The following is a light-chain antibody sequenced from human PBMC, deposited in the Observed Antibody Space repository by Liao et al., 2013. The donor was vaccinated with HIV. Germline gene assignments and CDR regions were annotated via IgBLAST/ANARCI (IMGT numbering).Light chain of an antibody. V-gene: IGLV3-21*01. CDR2: YDS. CDR3: QVWDSTSEHPGI. CDR1: RSTMNG. J-gene: IGLJ1*01. Sequence: SYELTQAPSLSVAPGGTASITCGGYRSTMNGVHWYQKKPGQAPVVVIYYDSGRPSGIPERFSGSTSGNTATLTISRVEAGDEADYYCQVWDSTSEHPGIFGTGTKVTVL.